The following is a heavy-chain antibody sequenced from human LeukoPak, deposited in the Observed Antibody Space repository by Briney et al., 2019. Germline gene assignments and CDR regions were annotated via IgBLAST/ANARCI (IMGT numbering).Heavy chain of an antibody. Sequence: PSETLSLTCTVSGGSISSGSYYWGWIRQPPGKGLEWIGSIYYSVSTYYNPSLKSRVTISVDTSKNQFSPKLSSVTAADTAVYYCARHRYDFWSGYYDWFDPWGQGTLVTVSS. CDR1: GGSISSGSYY. D-gene: IGHD3-3*01. J-gene: IGHJ5*02. CDR3: ARHRYDFWSGYYDWFDP. V-gene: IGHV4-39*01. CDR2: IYYSVST.